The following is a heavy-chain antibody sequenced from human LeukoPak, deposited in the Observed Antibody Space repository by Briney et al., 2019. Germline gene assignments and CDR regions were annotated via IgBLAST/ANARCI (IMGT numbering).Heavy chain of an antibody. CDR1: GFTFSSYG. J-gene: IGHJ6*03. Sequence: GGSLRLSCAASGFTFSSYGMHWVRQAPGKGLEWVAFIRYDGSNKYYADSVKGRFTISRDNSKNTLYLQMNSLRAEDTAVYYRAKWVDFWSGYSSYYYYYMDVWGKGTTVTVSS. CDR3: AKWVDFWSGYSSYYYYYMDV. D-gene: IGHD3-3*01. CDR2: IRYDGSNK. V-gene: IGHV3-30*02.